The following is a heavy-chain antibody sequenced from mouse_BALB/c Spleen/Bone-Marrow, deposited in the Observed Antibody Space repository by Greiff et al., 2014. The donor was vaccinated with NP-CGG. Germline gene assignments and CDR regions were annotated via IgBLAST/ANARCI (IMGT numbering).Heavy chain of an antibody. CDR3: AKRGAYGNFWFAY. Sequence: DVKLVESXGGLVKPGGSLKLSCAASGFTFSSYAMSWVRQTPEKRLERVASISSGGSTYYPDSVKGRFTISRDNARNILYLQMSSLRSEDTAMYYCAKRGAYGNFWFAYWGQGTLVTVSA. V-gene: IGHV5-6-5*01. D-gene: IGHD2-10*02. CDR1: GFTFSSYA. CDR2: ISSGGST. J-gene: IGHJ3*01.